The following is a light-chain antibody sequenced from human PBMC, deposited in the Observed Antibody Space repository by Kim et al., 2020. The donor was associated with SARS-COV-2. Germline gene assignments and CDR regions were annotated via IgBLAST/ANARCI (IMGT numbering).Light chain of an antibody. V-gene: IGKV3-11*01. CDR1: QSVRGD. CDR2: DTS. J-gene: IGKJ4*01. Sequence: SLSPGDRAPAFCRASQSVRGDFNWYQQKTGRAPSRLIYDTSNRAPGIPARFSGSGSGTDFTLTVSTLEPEDFAVYYCQQAYNGPTFGGGTKVDIK. CDR3: QQAYNGPT.